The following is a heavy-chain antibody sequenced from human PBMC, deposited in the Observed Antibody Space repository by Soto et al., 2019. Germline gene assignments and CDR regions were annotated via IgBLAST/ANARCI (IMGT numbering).Heavy chain of an antibody. D-gene: IGHD4-17*01. J-gene: IGHJ6*02. Sequence: QVQLVESGGGEVQPGRSLTISCAASGFTFSTYGMHWVRQTPGKGLEWVAGISNDGTNKFYSDSVKGRFTISRDNFKNTLTLQMNSLRADDTADYSCAKDLQSYGDYDYYCYGMDVWGLGTRVTVSS. CDR2: ISNDGTNK. CDR3: AKDLQSYGDYDYYCYGMDV. V-gene: IGHV3-30*18. CDR1: GFTFSTYG.